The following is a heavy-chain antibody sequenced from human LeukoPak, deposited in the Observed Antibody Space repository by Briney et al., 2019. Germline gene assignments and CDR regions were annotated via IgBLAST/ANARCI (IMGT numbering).Heavy chain of an antibody. V-gene: IGHV4-4*07. J-gene: IGHJ4*02. CDR1: GGSISGYY. CDR3: ARVGPAADFDS. D-gene: IGHD2-2*01. CDR2: IYSSGST. Sequence: SETLSPTCTVSGGSISGYYWSWIRQPAGKGLEWIGRIYSSGSTNYNPSLKSRVTISVDTSKNQFTLKLTSVTAADTAVYYCARVGPAADFDSWGQGTLVTVSS.